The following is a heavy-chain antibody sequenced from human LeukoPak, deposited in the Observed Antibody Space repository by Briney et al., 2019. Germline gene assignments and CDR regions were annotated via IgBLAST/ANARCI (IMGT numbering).Heavy chain of an antibody. CDR2: ISSSGSTI. J-gene: IGHJ4*02. D-gene: IGHD4-23*01. CDR1: GFTFSDYY. V-gene: IGHV3-11*01. CDR3: AKEGYGGNGSLPPHFDY. Sequence: GGSLRLSCAASGFTFSDYYMSWIRQAPGKGLEWVSYISSSGSTIYYADSVKGRFTISRDNSKNTLYLQMNSLRAEDTAVYYCAKEGYGGNGSLPPHFDYWGQGTLVTVSS.